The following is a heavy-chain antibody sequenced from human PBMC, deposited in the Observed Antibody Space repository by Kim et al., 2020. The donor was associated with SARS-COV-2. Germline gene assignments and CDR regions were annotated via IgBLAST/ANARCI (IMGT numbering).Heavy chain of an antibody. J-gene: IGHJ4*02. CDR3: VRSGSYYNFPLYYFDY. Sequence: PSPKRRVTLSIDTAKNQFSLKLSSVTAADTAVYYCVRSGSYYNFPLYYFDYWGQGTLVTVSS. V-gene: IGHV4-59*01. D-gene: IGHD3-10*01.